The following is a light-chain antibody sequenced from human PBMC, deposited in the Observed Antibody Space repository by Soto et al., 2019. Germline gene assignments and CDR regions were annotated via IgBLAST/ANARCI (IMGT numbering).Light chain of an antibody. Sequence: QSALTQPASVSGSPGQSITISCTGTSSDVVGYNYVSWYQQHPGKAPKLMIYDVSNRPSGVSNRFSDSKSGNTASLTISGLQAEDEADYYCSSYTSSSTLPYVFGTGTKVTVL. J-gene: IGLJ1*01. CDR3: SSYTSSSTLPYV. CDR1: SSDVVGYNY. CDR2: DVS. V-gene: IGLV2-14*01.